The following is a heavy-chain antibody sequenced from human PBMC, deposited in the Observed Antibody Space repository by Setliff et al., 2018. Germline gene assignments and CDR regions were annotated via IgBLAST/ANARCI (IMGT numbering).Heavy chain of an antibody. CDR2: ISSSSHII. V-gene: IGHV3-48*01. CDR3: AKNRGSGYVSGMTFGYSHPWATDS. J-gene: IGHJ4*02. CDR1: GFTFSGYS. Sequence: GGSLRLSCEASGFTFSGYSMNWVRQAPGKGLEWVSYISSSSHIISYADSVKGRFTISRDNAKNSLYLQRNGLRAEDAALYYCAKNRGSGYVSGMTFGYSHPWATDSWGQGALVTVSS. D-gene: IGHD3-16*01.